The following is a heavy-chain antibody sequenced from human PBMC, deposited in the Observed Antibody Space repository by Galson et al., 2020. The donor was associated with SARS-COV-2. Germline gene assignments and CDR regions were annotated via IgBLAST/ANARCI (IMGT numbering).Heavy chain of an antibody. CDR3: ARPPKTELGCSSTSCYNGWFDP. V-gene: IGHV3-21*01. CDR2: LSSSGDYI. CDR1: GFTFSSYS. J-gene: IGHJ5*02. Sequence: GSLRLSCVASGFTFSSYSMNWVRQAPGKGLEWVSSLSSSGDYIYYADSVRGRFTISRDNAKNSLFLQMNSLRAEDTAVYYCARPPKTELGCSSTSCYNGWFDPWGQGTLVTVSS. D-gene: IGHD2-2*02.